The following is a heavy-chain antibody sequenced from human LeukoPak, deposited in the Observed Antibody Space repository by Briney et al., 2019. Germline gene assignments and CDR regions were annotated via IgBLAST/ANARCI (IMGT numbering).Heavy chain of an antibody. J-gene: IGHJ4*02. Sequence: GGSLRLSCAASGFTYSSYAMSWVRQAPRKGLEWVAFIRHDGSKKFYADSVKGRFTISRDNSQNTLYLQVDSLRVDDTAVYYCAKDSPPTSEWLPDYWGQGTLVTISS. CDR3: AKDSPPTSEWLPDY. V-gene: IGHV3-30*02. D-gene: IGHD5-12*01. CDR2: IRHDGSKK. CDR1: GFTYSSYA.